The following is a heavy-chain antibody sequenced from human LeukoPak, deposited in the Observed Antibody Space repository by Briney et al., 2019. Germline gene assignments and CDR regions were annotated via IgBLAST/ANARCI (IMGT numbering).Heavy chain of an antibody. CDR2: IYYSGST. J-gene: IGHJ5*02. CDR1: GGSISSYY. CDR3: ARGKYCSSSSCYFWFDP. Sequence: SETLSLTCTVSGGSISSYYWSWIRQPPGKGLEWIGYIYYSGSTNYNPSLKSRVTISVDTSKNQFSLQLNSVTPEDTAVYYCARGKYCSSSSCYFWFDPWGQGTLVTVSS. D-gene: IGHD2-2*01. V-gene: IGHV4-59*12.